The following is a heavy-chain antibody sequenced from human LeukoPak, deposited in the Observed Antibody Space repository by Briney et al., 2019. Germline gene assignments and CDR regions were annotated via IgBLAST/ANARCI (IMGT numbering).Heavy chain of an antibody. CDR2: IYGGGST. Sequence: PGGSLRLSCAASGFSVSSDYISWVRQAPGKGLEWVSVIYGGGSTYYADSVKGRFTISRDKSKNTVYLQMNSLRFEDTAMYYCARNWFDPWGQGTLVTVSS. CDR3: ARNWFDP. V-gene: IGHV3-53*05. CDR1: GFSVSSDY. J-gene: IGHJ5*02.